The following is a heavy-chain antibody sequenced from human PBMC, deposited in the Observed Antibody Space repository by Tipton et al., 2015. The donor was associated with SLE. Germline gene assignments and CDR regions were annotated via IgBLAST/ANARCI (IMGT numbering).Heavy chain of an antibody. D-gene: IGHD1-7*01. Sequence: TLSLTCTVSGGSISSSSYYWGWIRQPPGKGLEWIGSIYYSGSTYYNPSLKSRVTISVDTSKNQFSLKLSSVTAADTAVYYCARGGDWDYRLDYWGQGTLVTVSS. J-gene: IGHJ4*02. CDR2: IYYSGST. CDR3: ARGGDWDYRLDY. V-gene: IGHV4-39*07. CDR1: GGSISSSSYY.